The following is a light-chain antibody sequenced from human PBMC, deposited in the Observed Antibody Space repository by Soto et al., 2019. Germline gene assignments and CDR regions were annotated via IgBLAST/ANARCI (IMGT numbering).Light chain of an antibody. CDR3: LHLTSYSPDT. CDR2: AAS. V-gene: IGKV1-9*01. Sequence: DIQLTQSPSFLSASVGDRVTITCRASQGISSFLAWYQQKPGKAPELLIFAASTLQNGVPSRFSGSGSGTEFSLTISSLQPEDFATYYCLHLTSYSPDTFGPGTKGDVK. J-gene: IGKJ3*01. CDR1: QGISSF.